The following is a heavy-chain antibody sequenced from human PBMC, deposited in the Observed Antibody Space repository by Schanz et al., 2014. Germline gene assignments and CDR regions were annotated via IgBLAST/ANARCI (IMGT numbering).Heavy chain of an antibody. J-gene: IGHJ6*02. CDR3: ARFLARYQYYGVDV. Sequence: VQLVESGGGLAQPGGSLRLSCAASGFTFSNYAMSWVRQAPGKGLEWVSGMSGSGSTADYADSVKGRFTISRDNSRKTLYLQMNSLRADDTAVYYCARFLARYQYYGVDVWGQGTTVIVSS. V-gene: IGHV3-23*04. D-gene: IGHD3-3*01. CDR1: GFTFSNYA. CDR2: MSGSGSTA.